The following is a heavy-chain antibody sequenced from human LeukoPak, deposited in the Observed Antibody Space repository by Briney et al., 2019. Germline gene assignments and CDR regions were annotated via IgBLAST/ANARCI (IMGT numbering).Heavy chain of an antibody. V-gene: IGHV1-69*13. Sequence: SVRVSCKASGGTFSSYAISWVRQAPGQGLEWMGGIIPIFGTANYAQKFQGRVTITADESTSTAYMELSSLRSEDTAVYYCARAAGRRGYYYYYGMDVWGKGTTVTVSS. CDR2: IIPIFGTA. CDR1: GGTFSSYA. J-gene: IGHJ6*04. CDR3: ARAAGRRGYYYYYGMDV. D-gene: IGHD6-13*01.